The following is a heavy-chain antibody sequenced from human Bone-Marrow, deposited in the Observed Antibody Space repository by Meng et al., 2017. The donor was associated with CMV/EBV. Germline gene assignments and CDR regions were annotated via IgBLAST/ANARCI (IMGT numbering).Heavy chain of an antibody. D-gene: IGHD2-2*01. CDR1: GGSISSSSYY. CDR2: IYYSGST. V-gene: IGHV4-39*07. J-gene: IGHJ6*02. Sequence: AGSLRLACTVSGGSISSSSYYWGWIRQPPGKGLEWIGSIYYSGSTYYNPSLKSRVTISVDTSKNQFSLKRSSVTAAETAVYYCAKYCSRTSCQGSGMDVRGQGTTVTVSS. CDR3: AKYCSRTSCQGSGMDV.